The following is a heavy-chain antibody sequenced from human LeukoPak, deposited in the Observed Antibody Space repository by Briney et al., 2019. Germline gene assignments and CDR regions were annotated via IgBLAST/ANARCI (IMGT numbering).Heavy chain of an antibody. D-gene: IGHD5-18*01. V-gene: IGHV1-2*06. CDR2: IDPNSGGT. CDR1: GYTFTDYY. J-gene: IGHJ4*02. CDR3: ARGPHDTAYYFDQ. Sequence: ASVKVSCKASGYTFTDYYMHWVRQAPGQGLEWMGRIDPNSGGTNYALKFQGRVTMTRDTPITTAYMDLSRLRSDDTAVYYCARGPHDTAYYFDQWGQGTLVTVSS.